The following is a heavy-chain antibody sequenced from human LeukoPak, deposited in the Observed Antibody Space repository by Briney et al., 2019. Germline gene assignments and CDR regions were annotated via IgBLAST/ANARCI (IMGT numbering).Heavy chain of an antibody. V-gene: IGHV4-38-2*02. J-gene: IGHJ4*02. CDR2: IYDSGST. CDR3: ARDSYYYDSSGYGSLDY. D-gene: IGHD3-22*01. CDR1: GYSISSAYY. Sequence: SETLSLTCSVSGYSISSAYYWGWIRQPPGKGLEWIGSIYDSGSTYYNPSLKSRVTISVDTSKNQFSLKLSSVTAADTAVYYCARDSYYYDSSGYGSLDYWGQGTLVTVSS.